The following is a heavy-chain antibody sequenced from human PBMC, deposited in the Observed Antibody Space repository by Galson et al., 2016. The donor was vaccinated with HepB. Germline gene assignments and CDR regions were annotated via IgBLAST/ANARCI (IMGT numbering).Heavy chain of an antibody. CDR3: ARGGRSNGWNFHDFFDI. J-gene: IGHJ3*02. CDR2: IGTAGDT. V-gene: IGHV3-13*01. CDR1: GFPFSMYD. Sequence: SLSLSCAASGFPFSMYDMHWVRQVTGKGLEWVSGIGTAGDTYYSGSVKGRFTISRENAKNSLSLQMNSLRAGDAACYYCARGGRSNGWNFHDFFDIWGQGTMVAVSS. D-gene: IGHD6-19*01.